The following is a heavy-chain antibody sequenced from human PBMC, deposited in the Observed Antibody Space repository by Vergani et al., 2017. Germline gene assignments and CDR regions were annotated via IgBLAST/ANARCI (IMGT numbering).Heavy chain of an antibody. CDR1: ESSFISNE. CDR2: INPIDSKI. CDR3: TRHVPCGDGACLHFDH. V-gene: IGHV5-51*01. Sequence: EVMLVQSGAEVKKPGASLKISCKYSESSFISNEIAWVRQMSGKGLQWMGNINPIDSKIAYSPSFQGQAIMSLDKSITTAYLQWRSLKAPDTAIYYCTRHVPCGDGACLHFDHWGQGTQVTVSS. J-gene: IGHJ4*02. D-gene: IGHD2-21*01.